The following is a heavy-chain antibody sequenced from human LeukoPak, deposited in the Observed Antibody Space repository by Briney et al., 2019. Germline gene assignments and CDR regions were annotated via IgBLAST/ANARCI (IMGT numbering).Heavy chain of an antibody. CDR1: GFTFSSYE. V-gene: IGHV3-48*03. CDR3: ATLQKEPYDYVWGSYRD. D-gene: IGHD3-16*02. CDR2: ISSSGSTI. J-gene: IGHJ4*02. Sequence: GGSLRLSCAASGFTFSSYEMNWVRQAPGKGLEWVSYISSSGSTIYYADSVKGRFTISRDNAKNSLYLQMNSLRAEDTAVYYCATLQKEPYDYVWGSYRDWGQGTLVTVSS.